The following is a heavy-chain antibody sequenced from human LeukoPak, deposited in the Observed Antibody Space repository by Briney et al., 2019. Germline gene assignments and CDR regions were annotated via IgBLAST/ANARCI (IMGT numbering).Heavy chain of an antibody. CDR3: AKTQQLAFDY. CDR1: RGTFSRYA. D-gene: IGHD6-13*01. CDR2: IIPILGIA. Sequence: ASVKVSCKASRGTFSRYAISWVRQAPGQGLEWMGRIIPILGIANYAQKFQGRVTITADKSTSTAYMELSSLRSEDTAVYDCAKTQQLAFDYWGQGTLVTVSS. V-gene: IGHV1-69*04. J-gene: IGHJ4*02.